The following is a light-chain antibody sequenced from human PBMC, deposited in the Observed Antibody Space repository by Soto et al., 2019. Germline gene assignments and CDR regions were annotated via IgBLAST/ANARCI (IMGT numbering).Light chain of an antibody. J-gene: IGKJ2*01. CDR1: QRMSSY. Sequence: DIQMTQSPPSLSASAGDTVTITCRASQRMSSYLNWYPQKAGTAPTLLISAAFTLQSGVPSRFIGSGSGTEYTLTISSLQPEDSATYYCQQYYTTPHAFGQGTKLEIK. V-gene: IGKV1-39*01. CDR3: QQYYTTPHA. CDR2: AAF.